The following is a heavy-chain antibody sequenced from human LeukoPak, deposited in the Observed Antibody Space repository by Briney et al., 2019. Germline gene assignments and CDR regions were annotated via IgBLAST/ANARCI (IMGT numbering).Heavy chain of an antibody. J-gene: IGHJ6*03. CDR1: GYSISSGYY. D-gene: IGHD3-10*01. CDR2: INYSGST. CDR3: AGTMIRGVIGSYYYYMDV. V-gene: IGHV4-38-2*01. Sequence: SPSETLSLTCAVSGYSISSGYYWGWIRQPPGTVLEWIGSINYSGSTYYNPSLRSRVTMSVDTSKNQFSLKLSSVTAADTAVYYCAGTMIRGVIGSYYYYMDVWGKGTTVTVSS.